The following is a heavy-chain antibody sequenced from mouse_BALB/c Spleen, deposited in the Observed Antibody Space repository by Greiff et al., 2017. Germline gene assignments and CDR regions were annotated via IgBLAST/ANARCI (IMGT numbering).Heavy chain of an antibody. CDR3: ARDPGYEGAMDY. D-gene: IGHD2-3*01. Sequence: EVKLVESGGGLVQPGGSLKLSCAASGFTFSSYGMSWVRQTPDKRLELVATINSNGGSTYYPDSVKGRFTISRDNAKNTLYLQMSSLKSEDTAMYYCARDPGYEGAMDYWGQGTSVTVSS. V-gene: IGHV5-6-3*01. CDR1: GFTFSSYG. CDR2: INSNGGST. J-gene: IGHJ4*01.